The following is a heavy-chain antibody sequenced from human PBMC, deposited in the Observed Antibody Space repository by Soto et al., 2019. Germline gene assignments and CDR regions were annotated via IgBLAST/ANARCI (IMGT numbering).Heavy chain of an antibody. D-gene: IGHD6-19*01. J-gene: IGHJ4*02. CDR2: ITNSGGST. V-gene: IGHV3-23*01. CDR3: AKDPLAVAGLDY. Sequence: EVQLLESGGGLVQPGGSLRLSCAASGFTFTNYAMTWVRQAPGKGLEWVSSITNSGGSTHYADSVKGRFTISRDNSKNTLYLQMNSLRAEDTAIYFCAKDPLAVAGLDYWGQGTLVTVSS. CDR1: GFTFTNYA.